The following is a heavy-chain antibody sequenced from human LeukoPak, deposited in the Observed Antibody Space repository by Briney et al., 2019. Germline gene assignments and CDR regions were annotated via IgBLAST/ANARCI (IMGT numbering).Heavy chain of an antibody. Sequence: GGSLRLSCAASGFTFSSYGMSWVRLAPGKGLEWVSAISGSGGSTYYADSVKGRFTISRDNSKNTLYLQMNSLRAEDTAVYYCARGDYYDSSGPRFDPWGQGTLVTVS. J-gene: IGHJ5*02. CDR3: ARGDYYDSSGPRFDP. CDR2: ISGSGGST. D-gene: IGHD3-22*01. CDR1: GFTFSSYG. V-gene: IGHV3-23*01.